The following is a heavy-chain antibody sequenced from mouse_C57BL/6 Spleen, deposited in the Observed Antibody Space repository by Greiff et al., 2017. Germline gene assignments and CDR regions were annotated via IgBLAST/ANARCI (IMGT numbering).Heavy chain of an antibody. V-gene: IGHV6-6*01. CDR3: TRSSLLEGYFDV. CDR1: GFTFSDAW. CDR2: IRNKANNHSS. J-gene: IGHJ1*03. Sequence: EVKLVESGGGLVQPGGSMKLSCAASGFTFSDAWMDWVRQSPEKGLEWVAEIRNKANNHSSYYAESVKGRFPISRDDSKRSVYLQMNSLRAEDTGIYDCTRSSLLEGYFDVWGTGTTVTVSS. D-gene: IGHD1-2*01.